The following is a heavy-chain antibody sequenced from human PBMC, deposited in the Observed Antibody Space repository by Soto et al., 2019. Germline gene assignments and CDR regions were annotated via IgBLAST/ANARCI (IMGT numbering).Heavy chain of an antibody. D-gene: IGHD2-2*01. V-gene: IGHV4-31*03. CDR1: GGSISSGGYY. Sequence: QVQLQESGPGLVKPSQTLSLTCTVSGGSISSGGYYWSWIRQHPGKGLEWIGYIYYSGSTYYNPSLKSRFTISGDKSKTEFSLKLSSVTAADTAVYYCARGRREVGDIVVVPAAIWGFDPGGQGTLVTVSS. CDR3: ARGRREVGDIVVVPAAIWGFDP. CDR2: IYYSGST. J-gene: IGHJ5*02.